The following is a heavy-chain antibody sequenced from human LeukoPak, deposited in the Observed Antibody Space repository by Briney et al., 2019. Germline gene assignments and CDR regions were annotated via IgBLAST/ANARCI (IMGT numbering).Heavy chain of an antibody. CDR1: GGSISSYY. D-gene: IGHD5-24*01. CDR3: ARVMATTIWGFDY. V-gene: IGHV4-59*08. Sequence: SETLSLTCTVSGGSISSYYWSWIRQPPGNGLEWIGYIHYSGSTNYNPSLKSRVTISVDTSKNQFSLKLSSVTAADTAVYYCARVMATTIWGFDYWGQGTLVTVSS. CDR2: IHYSGST. J-gene: IGHJ4*02.